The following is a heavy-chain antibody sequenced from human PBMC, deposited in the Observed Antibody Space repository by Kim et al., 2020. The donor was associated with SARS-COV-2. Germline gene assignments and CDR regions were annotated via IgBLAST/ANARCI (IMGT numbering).Heavy chain of an antibody. D-gene: IGHD1-26*01. J-gene: IGHJ4*02. CDR3: AKSFSGSYFGYDS. CDR1: GCSFSSYG. Sequence: GGSLRLSCAASGCSFSSYGIHWVRQAPGKGLEWLTVISYDGSHKYYAESVKGRFTISRDNSKNTLYLQMNSLRVEDTAVYYCAKSFSGSYFGYDSWGQGALVTVSS. CDR2: ISYDGSHK. V-gene: IGHV3-30*18.